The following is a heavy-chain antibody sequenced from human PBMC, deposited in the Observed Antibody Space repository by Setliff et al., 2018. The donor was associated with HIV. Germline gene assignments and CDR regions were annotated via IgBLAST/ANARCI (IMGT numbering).Heavy chain of an antibody. D-gene: IGHD6-13*01. V-gene: IGHV4-59*11. Sequence: SETLSLTCTVSGASMSGHYWSWLRQPPGKTLEWVGYVYYTGTTNYNPSLQSRVTISVDTSKNQFSLKLSSVTAADTAVYYCASLSAAAGTAKPPFYYYYYYMDVWGKGTTVTVSS. CDR2: VYYTGTT. J-gene: IGHJ6*03. CDR3: ASLSAAAGTAKPPFYYYYYYMDV. CDR1: GASMSGHY.